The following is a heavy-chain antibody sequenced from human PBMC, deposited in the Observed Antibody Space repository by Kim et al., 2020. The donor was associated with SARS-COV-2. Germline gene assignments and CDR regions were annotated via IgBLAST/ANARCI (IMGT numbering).Heavy chain of an antibody. CDR3: AMQPGFHRNYFDY. V-gene: IGHV3-23*01. CDR1: GFTFSSHA. D-gene: IGHD1-1*01. CDR2: IGGSGENR. Sequence: GGSLRLSCAASGFTFSSHAVNWVRQAPGKGLEWVSVIGGSGENRYYGDSVKGRFTIARDNSKNTVYLQMDSLRAEDTAVYYCAMQPGFHRNYFDYWGQGALVSVSS. J-gene: IGHJ4*02.